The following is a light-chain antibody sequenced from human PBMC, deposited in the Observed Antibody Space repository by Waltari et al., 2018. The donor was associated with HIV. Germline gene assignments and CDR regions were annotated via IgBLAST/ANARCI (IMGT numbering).Light chain of an antibody. J-gene: IGLJ1*01. V-gene: IGLV2-23*01. CDR2: EGT. CDR3: CSYAGTSTYV. Sequence: QSALTQPASVSGSPGQSITISCTGTSSDVGSYNLVSWYQQHPGKVPQLMIYEGTKRPSGVSNRCSGSKSGNTASLTISGLQAEDEADYYCCSYAGTSTYVFGTGTKVTVL. CDR1: SSDVGSYNL.